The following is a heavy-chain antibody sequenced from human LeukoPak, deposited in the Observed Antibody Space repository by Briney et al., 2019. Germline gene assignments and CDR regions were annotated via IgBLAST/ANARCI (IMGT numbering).Heavy chain of an antibody. CDR3: ARGDGYNFFDS. V-gene: IGHV3-53*01. CDR2: FYKGGNT. CDR1: GFTVSSNY. D-gene: IGHD5-24*01. J-gene: IGHJ4*02. Sequence: GGSLRLSCAASGFTVSSNYMSWVRQAPGKGLEWVSVFYKGGNTYYADSVKGRFTISRDNSKNTVSLQMNSLRVEDTAVYYCARGDGYNFFDSWGQGTLVIVSS.